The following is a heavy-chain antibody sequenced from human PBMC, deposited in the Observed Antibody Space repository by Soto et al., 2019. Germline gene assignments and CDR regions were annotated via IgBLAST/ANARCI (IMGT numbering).Heavy chain of an antibody. CDR1: GYTFTSYG. CDR3: ARGQLERRPPTWGYYGMDV. Sequence: QVQLVQSGAEVKKPGASVKVSCKASGYTFTSYGISWVRQAPGQGLEWMGWISAYNGNTNYAQKPQDRVTMTTNTTTSAAYMELRSLRSDDTAVYYCARGQLERRPPTWGYYGMDVWGQGTTFTVSS. J-gene: IGHJ6*02. CDR2: ISAYNGNT. D-gene: IGHD1-1*01. V-gene: IGHV1-18*01.